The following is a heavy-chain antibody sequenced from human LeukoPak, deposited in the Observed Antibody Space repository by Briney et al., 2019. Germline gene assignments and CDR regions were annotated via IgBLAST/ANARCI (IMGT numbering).Heavy chain of an antibody. J-gene: IGHJ4*02. Sequence: ASVKVSCKVSGYTLTELSMHWVRQAPGTELEWMGGFDPEDGETIYAQKFQGRVTMTEDTSTDTAYMELSSLRAEDTAVYYCATDGSGSYPYYFDYWGQGTLVTVSS. CDR2: FDPEDGET. CDR1: GYTLTELS. CDR3: ATDGSGSYPYYFDY. D-gene: IGHD3-10*01. V-gene: IGHV1-24*01.